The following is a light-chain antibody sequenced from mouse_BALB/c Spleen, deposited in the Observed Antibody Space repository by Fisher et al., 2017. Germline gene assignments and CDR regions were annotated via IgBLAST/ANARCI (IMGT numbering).Light chain of an antibody. V-gene: IGKV4-59*01. CDR3: HQRSSYLT. J-gene: IGKJ5*01. CDR2: DTS. CDR1: SSVSY. Sequence: IVMTQTTAIMSASPGEKVTMTCSASSSVSYMHWYQQKSGTSPKRWIYDTSKLASGVPARFSGSGSGTSYSLIISSMEAEDAATYYCHQRSSYLTFGAGTKLELK.